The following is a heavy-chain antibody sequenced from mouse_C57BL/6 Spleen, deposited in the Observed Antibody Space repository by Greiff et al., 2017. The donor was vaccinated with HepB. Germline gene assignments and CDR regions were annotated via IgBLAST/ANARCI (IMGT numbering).Heavy chain of an antibody. CDR1: GFTFSDYG. CDR2: ISSGSSTI. D-gene: IGHD1-1*01. V-gene: IGHV5-17*01. Sequence: EVNVVESGGGLVKPGGSLKLSCAASGFTFSDYGMHWVRQAPEKGLEWVAYISSGSSTIYYADTVKGRFTISRDNAKNTLFLQMTSLRSEDTAMYYCARQDYGSSYGYFDVWGTGTTVTVSS. CDR3: ARQDYGSSYGYFDV. J-gene: IGHJ1*03.